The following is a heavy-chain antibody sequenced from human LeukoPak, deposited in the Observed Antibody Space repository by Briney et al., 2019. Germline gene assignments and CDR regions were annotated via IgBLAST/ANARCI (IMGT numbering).Heavy chain of an antibody. V-gene: IGHV1-2*02. D-gene: IGHD2-2*02. CDR2: IQSNSGGT. J-gene: IGHJ4*02. Sequence: GASVKVSCKASGYTFTGYYIHWVRQAPGQGLEWMGWIQSNSGGTNYAQKFQGRVTMTRDTSISTAYMELSRLISDDTAVYYCGRGHPVVPAAVPDYWGQGTLVTVSS. CDR3: GRGHPVVPAAVPDY. CDR1: GYTFTGYY.